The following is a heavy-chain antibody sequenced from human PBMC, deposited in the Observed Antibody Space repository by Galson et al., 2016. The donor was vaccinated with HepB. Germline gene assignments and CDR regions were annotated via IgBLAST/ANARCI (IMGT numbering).Heavy chain of an antibody. CDR1: GGSISSGGYY. CDR2: IYYSGNT. CDR3: ARAIRYGDNSGFGY. V-gene: IGHV4-31*03. D-gene: IGHD4-23*01. J-gene: IGHJ4*02. Sequence: LSLTCTVSGGSISSGGYYWSWIRQHPGKGLEWIGYIYYSGNTYYNPSLKSRITISLDTSKNQFSLKLSSVTAADTAMYYCARAIRYGDNSGFGYWGQGTLVTVSS.